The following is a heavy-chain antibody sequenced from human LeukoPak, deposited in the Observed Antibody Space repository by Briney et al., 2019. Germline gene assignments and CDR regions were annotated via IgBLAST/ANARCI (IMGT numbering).Heavy chain of an antibody. Sequence: AXGQGLEXXGXXXPIFGTANYAQKFQGRVTITADESTSTAYMELSSLRSEDTAVYYCAEKFWSGAQEYYYGMDVWGQGTTVTVSS. CDR2: XXPIFGTA. D-gene: IGHD3-3*01. V-gene: IGHV1-69*01. CDR3: AEKFWSGAQEYYYGMDV. J-gene: IGHJ6*02.